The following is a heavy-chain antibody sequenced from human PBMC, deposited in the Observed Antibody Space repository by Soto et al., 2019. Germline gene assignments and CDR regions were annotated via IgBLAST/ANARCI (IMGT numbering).Heavy chain of an antibody. Sequence: PSETLSLTCTVSGGSISSGDYYWSWIRQPPGKGLEWIGYIYYSGSTYYNPSLKSRVTISVDTSKNQFSLKLSSVTAADTAVYYCARDGDYFDYYYYYGMDVWGQGTTVIVSS. CDR3: ARDGDYFDYYYYYGMDV. D-gene: IGHD4-17*01. V-gene: IGHV4-30-4*01. CDR1: GGSISSGDYY. CDR2: IYYSGST. J-gene: IGHJ6*02.